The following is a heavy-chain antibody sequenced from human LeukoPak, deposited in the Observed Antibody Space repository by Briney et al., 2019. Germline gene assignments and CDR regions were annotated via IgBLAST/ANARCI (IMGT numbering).Heavy chain of an antibody. J-gene: IGHJ1*01. CDR3: ARGRLLFQH. CDR1: GGSFSGYY. V-gene: IGHV4-34*01. D-gene: IGHD2-21*01. CDR2: INHSGST. Sequence: PSETLSLTCAVYGGSFSGYYWSWIRQPPGKGLEWIGEINHSGSTNYNPSLKSRVTISVDTSKNQLSLKLSSVTAADTAVYYCARGRLLFQHWGQGTLVTVSS.